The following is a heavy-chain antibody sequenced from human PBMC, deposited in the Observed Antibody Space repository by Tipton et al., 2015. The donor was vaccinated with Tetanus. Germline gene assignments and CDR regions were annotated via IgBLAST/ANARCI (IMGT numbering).Heavy chain of an antibody. CDR2: ISVRGSHT. V-gene: IGHV3-23*01. J-gene: IGHJ5*02. CDR1: GFTFSNYA. Sequence: SLRLSCAASGFTFSNYAMAWVRQAPGKGLEWVSGISVRGSHTYYADPVKGRFSISRDNSKNTVYLQMNSLRDEDTAVYYCAKDPASRGWFDPWGQGTLVPVSP. CDR3: AKDPASRGWFDP.